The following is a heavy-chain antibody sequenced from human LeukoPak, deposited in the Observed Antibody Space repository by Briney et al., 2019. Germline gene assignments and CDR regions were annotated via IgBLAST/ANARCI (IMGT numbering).Heavy chain of an antibody. CDR1: GGTFSSYA. CDR2: IIPILGIA. V-gene: IGHV1-69*04. D-gene: IGHD2-21*02. J-gene: IGHJ4*02. CDR3: ARSIAYCGGDCGSGFDY. Sequence: SVKVSCKGSGGTFSSYAISWVRQAPGQGLEWMGRIIPILGIANYAQKFQGRVTITADKSTSTAYMELSSLRSEDTAVYYCARSIAYCGGDCGSGFDYWGQGTLVTVSS.